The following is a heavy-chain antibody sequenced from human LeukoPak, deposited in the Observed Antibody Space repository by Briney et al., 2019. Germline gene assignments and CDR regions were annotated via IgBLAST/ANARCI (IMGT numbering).Heavy chain of an antibody. CDR3: ARSRGGDIVVVPAATQFDY. Sequence: ASVKVSCKASGYTFTSYGISWVRQAPGQGLEWMGWISAYNGNTNYAQKPQGRVTMTTDTSTSTAYMELRSLRSDDTAVYYCARSRGGDIVVVPAATQFDYWGQGTLVTVSS. D-gene: IGHD2-2*01. CDR1: GYTFTSYG. V-gene: IGHV1-18*01. J-gene: IGHJ4*02. CDR2: ISAYNGNT.